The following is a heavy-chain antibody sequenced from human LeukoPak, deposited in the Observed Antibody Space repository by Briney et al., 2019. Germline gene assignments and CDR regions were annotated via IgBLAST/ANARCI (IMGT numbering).Heavy chain of an antibody. CDR1: GGSISSYN. Sequence: SETLALTCTVSGGSISSYNWSWIRQPPGKGLEWNGYIYYSGSTSYNPSLKSRVTISVDTSKNQFSLKLSSVTAADTAVYYYARAARGSSWSWSDPWGQGTLVTVSS. D-gene: IGHD6-13*01. J-gene: IGHJ5*02. CDR3: ARAARGSSWSWSDP. V-gene: IGHV4-59*01. CDR2: IYYSGST.